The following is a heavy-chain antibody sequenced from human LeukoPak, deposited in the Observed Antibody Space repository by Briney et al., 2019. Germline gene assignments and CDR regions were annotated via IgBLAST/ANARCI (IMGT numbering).Heavy chain of an antibody. CDR1: GFTFSSYS. Sequence: GSLRLSCAASGFTFSSYSMNWVRQAPGKGLEWIGEINHSGSTNYNPSLKSRVTISVDTSKNQFSLKLSSVTAADTAVYYCARGWPNYFDYWGQGTLVTVSS. J-gene: IGHJ4*02. V-gene: IGHV4-34*01. CDR2: INHSGST. CDR3: ARGWPNYFDY.